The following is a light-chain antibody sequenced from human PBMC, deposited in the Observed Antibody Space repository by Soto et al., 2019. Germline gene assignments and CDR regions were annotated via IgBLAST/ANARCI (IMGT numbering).Light chain of an antibody. CDR2: AAS. J-gene: IGKJ1*01. Sequence: AIRMTQSPSSLSASTGDRVTITCRASQGISSYLAWYQQKPGKAPKLLIYAASTLQSGVPSRFSGSGSGTEFTLTISCLQSEDFATYYCQQYYSYPPTFGHGTKVEIK. CDR1: QGISSY. V-gene: IGKV1-8*01. CDR3: QQYYSYPPT.